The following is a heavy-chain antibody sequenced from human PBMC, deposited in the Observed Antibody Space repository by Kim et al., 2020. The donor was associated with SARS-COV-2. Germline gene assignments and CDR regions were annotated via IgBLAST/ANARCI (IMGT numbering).Heavy chain of an antibody. J-gene: IGHJ4*02. CDR2: TYYRSKWYN. V-gene: IGHV6-1*01. CDR1: GDSVSSNSAA. Sequence: SQTLSLTCAISGDSVSSNSAAWNWIRQSPSRGLEWLGRTYYRSKWYNDYAVSVKSRITINSDTSENHFSLQLKSVTPEDTALYYCVRASRLGSYFDSWGQGTLVTVSS. D-gene: IGHD3-16*01. CDR3: VRASRLGSYFDS.